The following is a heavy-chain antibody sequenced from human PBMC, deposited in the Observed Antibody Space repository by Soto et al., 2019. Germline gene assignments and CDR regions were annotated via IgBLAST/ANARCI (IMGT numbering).Heavy chain of an antibody. Sequence: GGSLRLSCGASGLPCSTNVMHWVRQSPGKGLEWVAFMSHDGKNKYYVDSVKGRFTISRDNSKNTLYLQMDSLRPEDTALYYCVKDKDRTWSFDYWGQGTLVTVSS. CDR3: VKDKDRTWSFDY. J-gene: IGHJ4*02. CDR2: MSHDGKNK. CDR1: GLPCSTNV. V-gene: IGHV3-30*18. D-gene: IGHD2-8*02.